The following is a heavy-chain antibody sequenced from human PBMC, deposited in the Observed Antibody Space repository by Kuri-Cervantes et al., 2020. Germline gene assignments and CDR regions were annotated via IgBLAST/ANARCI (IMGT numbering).Heavy chain of an antibody. Sequence: GESLKISCAASEFAFSNAWMSWVRQAPGKGLEWVGRIKSKTDGGTTDYAAPVKGRFTISRDDSKNTLYLQMNSLRAEDTAVYYCARDPSSGYRDWYFDLWGRGTLVTVSS. V-gene: IGHV3-15*01. CDR3: ARDPSSGYRDWYFDL. J-gene: IGHJ2*01. CDR1: EFAFSNAW. D-gene: IGHD3-22*01. CDR2: IKSKTDGGTT.